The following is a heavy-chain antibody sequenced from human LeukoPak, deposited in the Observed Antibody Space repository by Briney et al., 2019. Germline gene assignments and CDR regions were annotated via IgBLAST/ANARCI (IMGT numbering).Heavy chain of an antibody. V-gene: IGHV3-48*03. CDR2: ISSSGSTI. Sequence: GGSLRLSCAASGFTFSSYEMNCVRHAPGKGLEWVSYISSSGSTIYYADSVKGRFTISRDNAKNSLYLQMNSLRAEDTAVYYCARDPYGMDVWGQGTTVTVSS. J-gene: IGHJ6*02. CDR3: ARDPYGMDV. CDR1: GFTFSSYE.